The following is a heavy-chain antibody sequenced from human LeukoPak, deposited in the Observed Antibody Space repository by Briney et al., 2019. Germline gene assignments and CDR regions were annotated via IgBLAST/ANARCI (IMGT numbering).Heavy chain of an antibody. CDR1: GGSISSYY. D-gene: IGHD2-2*02. CDR2: IYTSGST. CDR3: ARDRAVCSSTSCYIYYYYGMDV. Sequence: SETLSLTCTVSGGSISSYYWSWIRQPAGKGLEWIGRIYTSGSTNYNPSLKSRVTMSVDTSKNQFSLKLSSVTAADTAVYYCARDRAVCSSTSCYIYYYYGMDVWGQGTPVTVSS. V-gene: IGHV4-4*07. J-gene: IGHJ6*02.